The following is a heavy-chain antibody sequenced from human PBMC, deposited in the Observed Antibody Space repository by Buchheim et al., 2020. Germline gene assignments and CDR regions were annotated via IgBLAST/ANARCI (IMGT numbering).Heavy chain of an antibody. CDR1: GYTFTSYD. D-gene: IGHD5-18*01. J-gene: IGHJ4*02. Sequence: QVQLVQSGAEVKKPGASVKVSCKASGYTFTSYDINWVRQATGQGLAWMGWMNPNSGNTGYAQKFQGRVTMTRNTSISTAYLELSSLRSDDTAVYYCARGLVDTAMVTSLAPDYWGQGTL. V-gene: IGHV1-8*01. CDR3: ARGLVDTAMVTSLAPDY. CDR2: MNPNSGNT.